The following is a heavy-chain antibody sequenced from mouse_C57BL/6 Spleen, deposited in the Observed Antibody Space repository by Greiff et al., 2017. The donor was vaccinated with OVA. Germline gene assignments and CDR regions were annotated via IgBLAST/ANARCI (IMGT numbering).Heavy chain of an antibody. J-gene: IGHJ1*03. V-gene: IGHV1-63*01. D-gene: IGHD1-1*01. CDR3: ARESGSSYPFSYWYFDV. CDR1: GYTFTNYW. Sequence: QVQLQQSGAELVRPGTSVKMSCKASGYTFTNYWIGWAKQRPGHGLEWIGDIYPGGGYTNYNEKFKGKATLTADKSSSTAYMQFSSLTSEDSAIYYCARESGSSYPFSYWYFDVWGTGTTVTVSS. CDR2: IYPGGGYT.